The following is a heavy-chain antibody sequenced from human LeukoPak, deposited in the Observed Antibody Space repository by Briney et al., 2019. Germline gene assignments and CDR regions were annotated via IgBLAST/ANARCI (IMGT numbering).Heavy chain of an antibody. Sequence: ASVKVSCKASGYTFTSYDINWVRQATGQGLEWMGWMNPNSGNTGYAQKFQGRVTMTRNTSISTAYMELSSLRSEDTAVYYCARGRMGGGSSSWYAHYYYYYYMDVWGKGTTVTVSS. CDR2: MNPNSGNT. CDR3: ARGRMGGGSSSWYAHYYYYYYMDV. J-gene: IGHJ6*03. D-gene: IGHD6-13*01. V-gene: IGHV1-8*01. CDR1: GYTFTSYD.